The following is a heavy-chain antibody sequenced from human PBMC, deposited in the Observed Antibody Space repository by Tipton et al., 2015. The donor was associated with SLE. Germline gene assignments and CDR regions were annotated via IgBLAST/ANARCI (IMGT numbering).Heavy chain of an antibody. CDR2: IYSGETT. D-gene: IGHD2-15*01. CDR1: GFIVRSHY. CDR3: ATLWGYCSVGRCYSAF. V-gene: IGHV3-53*05. Sequence: GSLRLSCAASGFIVRSHYMSWVRQAPGKGLEWVSVIYSGETTYYADSVKGRFAISRDNSKNTLYLQMNSLRPEDTAVYYCATLWGYCSVGRCYSAFWGRGTLVTVSS. J-gene: IGHJ4*02.